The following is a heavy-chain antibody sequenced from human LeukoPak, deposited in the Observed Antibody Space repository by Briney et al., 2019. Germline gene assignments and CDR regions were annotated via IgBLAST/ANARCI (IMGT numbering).Heavy chain of an antibody. CDR1: GGSISSSSYY. J-gene: IGHJ5*02. CDR3: ARAPDLVPATTEKNWFDP. V-gene: IGHV4-39*01. Sequence: SETLSLTCTVSGGSISSSSYYWGWIRQPPGKGLEWIGSIYYSGSTYYNPSLKSRVTISVDTSKNQFSLKLSSVTAADTAVYYCARAPDLVPATTEKNWFDPWGQGTLVTVSS. CDR2: IYYSGST. D-gene: IGHD2-2*01.